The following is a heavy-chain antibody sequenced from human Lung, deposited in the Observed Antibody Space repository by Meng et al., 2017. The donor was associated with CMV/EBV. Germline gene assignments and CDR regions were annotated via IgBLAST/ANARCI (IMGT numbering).Heavy chain of an antibody. CDR2: IYSGGSA. J-gene: IGHJ4*02. CDR1: GFTVNSKY. Sequence: GEXXKISCAASGFTVNSKYMTWVRLAPGKGLQWVSLIYSGGSAYYADSVKGRFPISRDNSKNTLYLQMNSLRAEDTAIYYCSRDQRGGSGFDYWGQGTLVTVSS. CDR3: SRDQRGGSGFDY. D-gene: IGHD6-19*01. V-gene: IGHV3-53*01.